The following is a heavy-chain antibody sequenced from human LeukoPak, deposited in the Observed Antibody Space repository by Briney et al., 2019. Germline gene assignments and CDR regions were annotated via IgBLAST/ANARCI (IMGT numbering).Heavy chain of an antibody. CDR3: ARGGRNDFWSGSRHFDY. J-gene: IGHJ4*02. D-gene: IGHD3-3*01. CDR1: GYTFTSYG. V-gene: IGHV1-18*01. Sequence: GASVKVSCKASGYTFTSYGISWVRQAPGQGLEWMGWISAYNGNTNYAQKLQGRVTMTTDTSTSTAYMELRSLRSDDTAVYYCARGGRNDFWSGSRHFDYWGQGTLVTVSS. CDR2: ISAYNGNT.